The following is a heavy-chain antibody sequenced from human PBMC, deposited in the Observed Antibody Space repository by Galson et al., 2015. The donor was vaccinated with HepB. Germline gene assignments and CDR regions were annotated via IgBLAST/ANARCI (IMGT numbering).Heavy chain of an antibody. J-gene: IGHJ6*02. CDR2: ISWNSSSI. CDR1: GFTFDDYA. Sequence: SLRLSCAASGFTFDDYAMHWVRQAPGKGLEWVSGISWNSSSIGYADSVKGRFTISRDNAKNSLYLQMNSLRAEDTALYYCAKGQGSYYYYYGMDVWGQGTTVTVSS. V-gene: IGHV3-9*01. D-gene: IGHD3-10*01. CDR3: AKGQGSYYYYYGMDV.